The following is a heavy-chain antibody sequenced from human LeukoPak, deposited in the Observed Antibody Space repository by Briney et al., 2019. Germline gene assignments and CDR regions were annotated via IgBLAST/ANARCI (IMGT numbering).Heavy chain of an antibody. CDR2: ISYDGSTK. J-gene: IGHJ4*02. Sequence: GGSLRPSCVASGFTFSSYAMHWVRQAPGKGLGWVAVISYDGSTKYYADSVKGRFTISRDNSKNTLYLQMNSLRAEDTAVYYCARETDSSGLYYFDYWGQGTLVTVSS. CDR1: GFTFSSYA. CDR3: ARETDSSGLYYFDY. V-gene: IGHV3-30-3*01. D-gene: IGHD6-19*01.